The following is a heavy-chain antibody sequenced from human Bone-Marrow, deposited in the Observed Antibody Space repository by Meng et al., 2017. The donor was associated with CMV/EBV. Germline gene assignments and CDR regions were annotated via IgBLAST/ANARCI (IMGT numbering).Heavy chain of an antibody. CDR2: INTNSGDT. V-gene: IGHV1-2*02. CDR3: ARDPVVPAALDY. J-gene: IGHJ4*02. D-gene: IGHD2-2*01. CDR1: GYTFTDYY. Sequence: ASVKVSCKASGYTFTDYYMHWVRQAPGQGLEWMGWINTNSGDTNYAQKFRGRVTMTRHTSISTAYMELSRLRSDDTAVYYCARDPVVPAALDYWGQGTLVTVSS.